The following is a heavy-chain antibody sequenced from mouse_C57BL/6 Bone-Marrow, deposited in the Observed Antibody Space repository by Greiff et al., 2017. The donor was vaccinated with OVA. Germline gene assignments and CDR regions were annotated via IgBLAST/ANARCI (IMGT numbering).Heavy chain of an antibody. CDR2: INPGSGGT. V-gene: IGHV1-54*01. CDR1: GYAFTNYL. Sequence: QVQLQQSGAELVRPGTSVKVSCKASGYAFTNYLIEWVKQRPGQGLEWIGVINPGSGGTNYNEKFKGKATLTADKSSSTAYMQLSSLTSEDSAVYCCARDDYGTPFAYWGQGTLVTVSA. D-gene: IGHD1-1*01. J-gene: IGHJ3*01. CDR3: ARDDYGTPFAY.